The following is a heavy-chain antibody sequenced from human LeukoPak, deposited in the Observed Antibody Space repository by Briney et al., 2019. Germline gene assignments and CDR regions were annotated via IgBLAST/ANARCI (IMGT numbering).Heavy chain of an antibody. CDR3: AKKSLWSGPFDY. Sequence: GGSLRLSCIVSGFIFSNYAMSWVRQAPGKGLEWVSIITGSGGDSYYADSVKGRFTLSRDNSKNTLYLQMNSLRAEDTALYFCAKKSLWSGPFDYWAREPWSLSSQ. D-gene: IGHD3-3*01. J-gene: IGHJ4*02. CDR1: GFIFSNYA. CDR2: ITGSGGDS. V-gene: IGHV3-23*01.